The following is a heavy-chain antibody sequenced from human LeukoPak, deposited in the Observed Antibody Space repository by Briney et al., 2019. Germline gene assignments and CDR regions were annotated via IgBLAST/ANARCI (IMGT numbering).Heavy chain of an antibody. CDR1: GFAISRGGYA. V-gene: IGHV4-30-4*07. J-gene: IGHJ3*02. Sequence: PSETLSLTCAVSGFAISRGGYAWNWIRQPPGKGLEWIAYIYHSGTTYYNPSLKSRATISVDTSKNQFSLKLSSVTAADTAVYYCAGEDYRDAFDIWGQGTMVTVSS. CDR2: IYHSGTT. D-gene: IGHD3-16*01. CDR3: AGEDYRDAFDI.